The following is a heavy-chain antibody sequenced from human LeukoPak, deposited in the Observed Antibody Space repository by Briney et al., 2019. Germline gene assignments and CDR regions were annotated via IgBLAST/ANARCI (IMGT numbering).Heavy chain of an antibody. CDR2: IYYSGST. J-gene: IGHJ6*04. D-gene: IGHD3-10*01. Sequence: SQTLSLTCTVSGGSISSGGYYWSWIRQHPGKGLEGIGYIYYSGSTYYNPSLKIRLTISIHTSKNQFSLKLRSVTAADTAVYYCARDGRFGESRLGMDVWGKGATVTVSS. CDR1: GGSISSGGYY. CDR3: ARDGRFGESRLGMDV. V-gene: IGHV4-31*03.